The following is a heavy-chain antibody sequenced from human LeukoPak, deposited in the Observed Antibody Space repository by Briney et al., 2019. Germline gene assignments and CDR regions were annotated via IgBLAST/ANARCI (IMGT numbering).Heavy chain of an antibody. CDR1: GFTFSSYW. D-gene: IGHD3-10*01. Sequence: GGSLRLSCAASGFTFSSYWMSWVRQAPGKGLEWVANIKQDGSEKYYVDSVKGRFTISRDNAKNSLYLQMNSLRAEDTAVYYCAREGLVLLWFGELFGYFDYRGQGTLVTVPS. J-gene: IGHJ4*02. V-gene: IGHV3-7*01. CDR3: AREGLVLLWFGELFGYFDY. CDR2: IKQDGSEK.